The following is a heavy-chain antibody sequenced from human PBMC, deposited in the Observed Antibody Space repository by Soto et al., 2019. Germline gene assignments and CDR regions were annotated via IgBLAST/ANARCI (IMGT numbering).Heavy chain of an antibody. V-gene: IGHV1-69*02. CDR2: IIPILDIT. D-gene: IGHD3-22*01. CDR3: AKGADSSGSESAFDL. J-gene: IGHJ3*01. CDR1: GGTFSAYP. Sequence: QVQLVQSVAEVKKPGSSVKVSCKTSGGTFSAYPFNWVRQAPGQGLEWMGRIIPILDITDYSQNFQGRVTITADKSTNTAYMDLTSLRSEDTAMYFCAKGADSSGSESAFDLWGQVTLITVSS.